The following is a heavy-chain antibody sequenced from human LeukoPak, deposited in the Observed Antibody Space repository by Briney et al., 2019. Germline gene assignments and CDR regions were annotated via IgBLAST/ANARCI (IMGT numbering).Heavy chain of an antibody. CDR2: INPSGGST. J-gene: IGHJ4*02. CDR3: AGEIETDGYNVRQYYFDY. Sequence: ASVKVSCKASGYTFTSYYMHWVRQAPGQGLEWMGIINPSGGSTSYAQKFQGRVTISVDTSKNQFSLKLSSVTAADTAVYYCAGEIETDGYNVRQYYFDYWGQGTLVTVSS. V-gene: IGHV1-46*01. D-gene: IGHD5-24*01. CDR1: GYTFTSYY.